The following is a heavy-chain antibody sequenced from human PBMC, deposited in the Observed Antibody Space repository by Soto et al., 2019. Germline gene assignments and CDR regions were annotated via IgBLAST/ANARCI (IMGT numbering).Heavy chain of an antibody. CDR1: GGSFSGYY. CDR2: INLSGGT. J-gene: IGHJ4*02. CDR3: ARGRRSTGVGY. D-gene: IGHD4-17*01. Sequence: QVQLQQWGAGLLKPSETLSLTCGVYGGSFSGYYWSWIRQPPGKGLEWIGEINLSGGTNHNPALKSRVNMSVDTSKNQFSLKLSSVTAADTAIYYCARGRRSTGVGYRGQGTLVTVSS. V-gene: IGHV4-34*02.